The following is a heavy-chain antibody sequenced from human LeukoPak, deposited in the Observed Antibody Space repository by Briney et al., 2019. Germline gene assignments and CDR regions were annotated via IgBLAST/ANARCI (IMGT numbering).Heavy chain of an antibody. Sequence: SETLSLTCAVYGGSFSGYYWSWIRQPPGKGLEWIGEINHSGSTNYNPSLKSRVTISVDTSKNQFSLKLSPVTAADTAVYYCARVAGTDTYYFDYWGQGTLVTVSS. CDR1: GGSFSGYY. CDR3: ARVAGTDTYYFDY. V-gene: IGHV4-34*01. CDR2: INHSGST. J-gene: IGHJ4*02. D-gene: IGHD1-1*01.